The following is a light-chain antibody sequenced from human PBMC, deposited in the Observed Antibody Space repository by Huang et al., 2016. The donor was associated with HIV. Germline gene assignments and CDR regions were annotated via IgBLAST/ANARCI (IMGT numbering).Light chain of an antibody. Sequence: DIQMTQSPSSLSASVGDRVTITCRASQSISSYLNWYQQKPGKAPKLLIYAASSVQSGVPARFSGSGAGTDFTVTISSLQPEDFATYYCQQSYSTPRTFGQGTKVEIK. CDR2: AAS. CDR1: QSISSY. J-gene: IGKJ1*01. CDR3: QQSYSTPRT. V-gene: IGKV1-39*01.